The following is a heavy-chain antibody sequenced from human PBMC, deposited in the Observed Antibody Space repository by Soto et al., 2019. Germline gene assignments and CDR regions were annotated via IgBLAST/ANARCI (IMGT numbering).Heavy chain of an antibody. CDR1: GFIYNNYA. CDR2: ISGSGYSR. CDR3: AKGSVVVAAKFDS. Sequence: EVQLLESGGCLVQPGVSLRLSCAASGFIYNNYAMGWVRQAPGKGLEWVSAISGSGYSRYYADSVKGRFIISRDNSRNTLYLQMNNLSADDTALYYCAKGSVVVAAKFDSWGQGTQVTVSS. V-gene: IGHV3-23*01. D-gene: IGHD2-21*02. J-gene: IGHJ4*02.